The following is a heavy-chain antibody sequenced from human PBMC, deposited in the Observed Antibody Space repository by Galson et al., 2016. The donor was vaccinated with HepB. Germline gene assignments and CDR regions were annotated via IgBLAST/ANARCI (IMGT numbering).Heavy chain of an antibody. Sequence: SLRLSCAVSGFAVSSNYMSWLRQAPGKGLEWVAVISYDGSTEFYSDFAKGRFSISRDNSKNTLHLQMSSLRPDDTATYYCAKRAKYSGDDFDVWGQGTLVSVSS. CDR3: AKRAKYSGDDFDV. D-gene: IGHD5-12*01. V-gene: IGHV3-30*18. J-gene: IGHJ4*02. CDR1: GFAVSSNY. CDR2: ISYDGSTE.